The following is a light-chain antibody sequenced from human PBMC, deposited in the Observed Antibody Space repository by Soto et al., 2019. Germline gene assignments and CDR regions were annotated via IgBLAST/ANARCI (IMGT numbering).Light chain of an antibody. J-gene: IGLJ1*01. Sequence: QSVLTQPASVSDSPGQSITISCTGTSSDVGGSSFVSWYQQHPGKPPKLIIYDVANRPSGVSNRFSGSKSGSTASLIISRLQTEDEADYYCVSYTSSTTYVFGTGTQLTVL. CDR2: DVA. CDR1: SSDVGGSSF. V-gene: IGLV2-14*03. CDR3: VSYTSSTTYV.